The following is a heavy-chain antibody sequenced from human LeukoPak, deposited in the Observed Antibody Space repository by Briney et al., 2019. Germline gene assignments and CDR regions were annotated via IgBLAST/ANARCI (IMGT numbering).Heavy chain of an antibody. V-gene: IGHV4-59*12. Sequence: ETLSLTCAVSGVSINSYCWSWIRQPPGKGLEWIGDFSDSGSTNYNASLKRRVTISVDTSKNQFSLKLSSVTAADTAVYYCARSAFLVTAPGLYYFDYWGQGTLVAVSS. CDR3: ARSAFLVTAPGLYYFDY. CDR1: GVSINSYC. J-gene: IGHJ4*02. D-gene: IGHD6-13*01. CDR2: FSDSGST.